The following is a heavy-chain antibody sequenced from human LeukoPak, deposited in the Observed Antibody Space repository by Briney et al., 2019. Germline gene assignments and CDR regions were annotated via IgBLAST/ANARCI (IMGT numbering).Heavy chain of an antibody. J-gene: IGHJ5*01. V-gene: IGHV4-59*01. CDR1: GGSINNYY. CDR2: MYYSGTT. D-gene: IGHD3-3*01. Sequence: ASETLSLTCTVSGGSINNYYWSWIRQSPEKGLEWIGTMYYSGTTFYNPSLRSRVTISVDTSKNLFSLRLTSLTAADTALYYCARALRISTYGVFDFWGQGTLVTVSS. CDR3: ARALRISTYGVFDF.